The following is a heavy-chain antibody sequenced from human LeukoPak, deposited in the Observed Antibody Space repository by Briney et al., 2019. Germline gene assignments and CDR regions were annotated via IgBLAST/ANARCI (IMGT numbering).Heavy chain of an antibody. CDR1: GGSISSYY. J-gene: IGHJ4*02. Sequence: SETLSLTCTVSGGSISSYYWSWIRQPPGKGLEWIGYIYYSGSNNYNTSLKSRVPISVATSKNQFSLKLSSVTAADTAVYYCARVVGATGFDYWGQGTLVTVSS. V-gene: IGHV4-59*08. CDR2: IYYSGSN. CDR3: ARVVGATGFDY. D-gene: IGHD1-26*01.